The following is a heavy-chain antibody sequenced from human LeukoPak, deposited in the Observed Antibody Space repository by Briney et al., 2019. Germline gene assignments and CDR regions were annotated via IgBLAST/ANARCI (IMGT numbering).Heavy chain of an antibody. CDR2: ISWNSGSI. J-gene: IGHJ4*02. V-gene: IGHV3-9*01. D-gene: IGHD3-22*01. CDR3: AKDMGSSGYYYFDY. CDR1: GFTFDDYA. Sequence: SLRLSCAASGFTFDDYAMHWVRHAPGKGLEWVSGISWNSGSIGYADSVKGRFTISRDNAKNSLYLQMNSLRAEDTALYYCAKDMGSSGYYYFDYWGQGTLVTVSS.